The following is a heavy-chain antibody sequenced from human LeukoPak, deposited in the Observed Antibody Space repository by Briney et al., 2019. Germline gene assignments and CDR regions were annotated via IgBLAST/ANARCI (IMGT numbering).Heavy chain of an antibody. CDR2: IYYSGST. CDR3: ARTLGSGSYPDY. J-gene: IGHJ4*02. V-gene: IGHV4-59*01. CDR1: GGSISSYY. D-gene: IGHD1-26*01. Sequence: SETLSLTCTVSGGSISSYYWSWIRQPPGKGLEWIGYIYYSGSTNYNPSLKSRVTISVDTSKNQFSLKLSSVTAADTAVYYCARTLGSGSYPDYWGQGTLVTVSS.